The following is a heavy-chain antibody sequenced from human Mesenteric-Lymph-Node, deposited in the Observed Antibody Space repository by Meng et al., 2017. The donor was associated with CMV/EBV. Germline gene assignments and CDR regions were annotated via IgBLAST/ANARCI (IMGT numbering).Heavy chain of an antibody. CDR3: ARDLRGYYFEY. V-gene: IGHV3-33*01. J-gene: IGHJ4*02. CDR2: IWYDGSNK. D-gene: IGHD3-10*01. CDR1: GFTFSNYG. Sequence: GESLKISCAASGFTFSNYGMHWVRQAPGKGLEWVTFIWYDGSNKYYADSVKGRFTISRDNSKNTLYLQMNSLRVEDTAVYYCARDLRGYYFEYWGQGALVTVSS.